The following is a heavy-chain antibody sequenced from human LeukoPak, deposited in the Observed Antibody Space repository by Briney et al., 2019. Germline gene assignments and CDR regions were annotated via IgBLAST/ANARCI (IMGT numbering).Heavy chain of an antibody. CDR1: GFTFSDYY. V-gene: IGHV3-11*01. D-gene: IGHD3-10*01. Sequence: GGSLRLSCAASGFTFSDYYMSWIRQAPGKGLEWVSYISSSGSTIYYADSVKGRFTISRDNAKNSLYLQMNSLRAEDTAVYYCAREGSHGSGSYFHYYCYMDVWGKGTTVTISS. CDR2: ISSSGSTI. CDR3: AREGSHGSGSYFHYYCYMDV. J-gene: IGHJ6*03.